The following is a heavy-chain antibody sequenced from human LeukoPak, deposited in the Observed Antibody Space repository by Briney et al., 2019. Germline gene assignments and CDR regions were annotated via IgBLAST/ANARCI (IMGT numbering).Heavy chain of an antibody. CDR2: ISIYSGNT. Sequence: ASVKVSCKASGYTFTSHGLSWARQAPGQGLEWMGWISIYSGNTNYAQKFQDRISLTTDTSTNTAYMELRSLKSDDTAVYYCARDPGGTWGFDYWGQGALVTVSS. V-gene: IGHV1-18*01. D-gene: IGHD7-27*01. CDR3: ARDPGGTWGFDY. J-gene: IGHJ4*02. CDR1: GYTFTSHG.